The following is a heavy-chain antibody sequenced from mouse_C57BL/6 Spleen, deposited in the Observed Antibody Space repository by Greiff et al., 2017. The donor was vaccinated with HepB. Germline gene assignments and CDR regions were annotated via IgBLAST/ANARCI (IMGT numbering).Heavy chain of an antibody. CDR1: GYTFTSYW. CDR3: ARREGREFDY. J-gene: IGHJ2*01. V-gene: IGHV1-52*01. D-gene: IGHD3-3*01. Sequence: VKLQQPGAELVGPGSSVKLSCKASGYTFTSYWMHWVKQRPIQGLEWIGNIDPSDSETHYNQKFKDKATLTVDKSSSTAYMQLSSLTSEDSAVYYCARREGREFDYCGQGTTLTVSS. CDR2: IDPSDSET.